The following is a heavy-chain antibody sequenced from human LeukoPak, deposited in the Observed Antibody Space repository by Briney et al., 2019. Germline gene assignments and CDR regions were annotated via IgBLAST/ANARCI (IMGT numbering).Heavy chain of an antibody. CDR3: ARGWQINSSGGFVDP. CDR1: GYGFTDYY. Sequence: ASLKVSCQASGYGFTDYYVHWIRQAPGQGLEWMGWINPSSCATIYAQKFQGRVTMTRDTFTTTAYMEINSLVSDDTAVYYCARGWQINSSGGFVDPWGQGTLVTVSS. CDR2: INPSSCAT. J-gene: IGHJ5*02. V-gene: IGHV1-2*02. D-gene: IGHD6-6*01.